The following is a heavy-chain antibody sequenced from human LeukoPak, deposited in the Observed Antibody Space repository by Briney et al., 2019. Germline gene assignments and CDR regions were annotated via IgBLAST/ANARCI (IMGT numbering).Heavy chain of an antibody. CDR2: IYHSGST. V-gene: IGHV4-4*02. CDR1: GGSISSSNW. J-gene: IGHJ5*02. CDR3: ARAYTPYYDILTGQGSGFDP. Sequence: SETLSLTCAVSGGSISSSNWWSWVRQPPGKGLEWIGEIYHSGSTNYNPSLKSRVTISVDKSKNQFSLKLSSVTAADTAVYYCARAYTPYYDILTGQGSGFDPWGQGTLVTVSS. D-gene: IGHD3-9*01.